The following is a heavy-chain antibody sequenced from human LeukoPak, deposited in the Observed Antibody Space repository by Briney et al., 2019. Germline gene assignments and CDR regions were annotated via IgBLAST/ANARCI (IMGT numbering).Heavy chain of an antibody. V-gene: IGHV1-46*01. D-gene: IGHD2-15*01. CDR2: INPSGGST. J-gene: IGHJ4*02. CDR3: ARSRYCSGGSCTSYYFDY. CDR1: GYSFTSYY. Sequence: ASVKVSCKASGYSFTSYYMYWMRQAPGQGLEWMGIINPSGGSTSYAQKFQGSVTMTRDMSTSTVYMELSSLRSEDTAVYYCARSRYCSGGSCTSYYFDYWGQGTLVTVSS.